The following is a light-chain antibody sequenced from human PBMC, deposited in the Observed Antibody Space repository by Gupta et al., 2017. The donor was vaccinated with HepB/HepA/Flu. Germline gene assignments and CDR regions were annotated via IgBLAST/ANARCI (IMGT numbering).Light chain of an antibody. V-gene: IGLV1-44*01. Sequence: SVLRQPPSASGTPGQRVTISCSGTSSNIGTHTVNWYQQFPGSAPRLLIYLNNQRPSGVSDRFSGSKSGTSASLAISRLQSEDEAIYFCSLWDTSLHVVFGGGTHLTVL. J-gene: IGLJ2*01. CDR2: LNN. CDR3: SLWDTSLHVV. CDR1: SSNIGTHT.